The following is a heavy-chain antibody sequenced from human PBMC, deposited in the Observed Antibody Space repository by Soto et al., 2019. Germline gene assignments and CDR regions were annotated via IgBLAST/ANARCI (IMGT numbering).Heavy chain of an antibody. CDR2: INQSGST. J-gene: IGHJ6*02. CDR1: SGSFSGHY. CDR3: AAQRSSWYRMDV. D-gene: IGHD6-13*01. Sequence: SETLSLTCAVYSGSFSGHYWNWIRQPPGKGLEWIGEINQSGSTNYNPSLKSRVTISLETSKNQFSLKLSSVTAADTAVYYCAAQRSSWYRMDVWGQGTTVTVSS. V-gene: IGHV4-34*01.